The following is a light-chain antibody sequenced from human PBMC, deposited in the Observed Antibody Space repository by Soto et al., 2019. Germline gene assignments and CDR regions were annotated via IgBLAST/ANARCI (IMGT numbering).Light chain of an antibody. CDR3: QQSGSSPRT. Sequence: EIVLTQSPGTLSLSPGERATLSCRASQSVSSSYLAWYQQKPGQAPRLLIYGASSRATGIPDRFSGSGSGTDFTLTISRLEPEDFAVYSCQQSGSSPRTFGQGTKVEIK. V-gene: IGKV3-20*01. J-gene: IGKJ1*01. CDR1: QSVSSSY. CDR2: GAS.